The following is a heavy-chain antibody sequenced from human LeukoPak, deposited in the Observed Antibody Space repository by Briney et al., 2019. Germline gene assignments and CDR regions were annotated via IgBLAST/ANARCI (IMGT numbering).Heavy chain of an antibody. Sequence: ASVKVSCKASGYTFTGYYMHWVRQAPGQGLEWMGWINPNSGGTNYAQKFQGRVTMTRDTSISTAYMELSRLRSDDTAVYYCARNGCSSTSCSHYYYYYMDVWGKGTRVTVSS. V-gene: IGHV1-2*02. CDR2: INPNSGGT. D-gene: IGHD2-2*01. J-gene: IGHJ6*03. CDR1: GYTFTGYY. CDR3: ARNGCSSTSCSHYYYYYMDV.